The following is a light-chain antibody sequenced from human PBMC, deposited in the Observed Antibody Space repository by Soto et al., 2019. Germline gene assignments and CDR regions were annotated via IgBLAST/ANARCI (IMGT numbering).Light chain of an antibody. CDR2: EVS. CDR1: SSDVGGYNF. J-gene: IGLJ2*01. Sequence: QAVVTQPPSASGSPGQSVTISCTGTSSDVGGYNFVSWYQHHPGKAPKLMIYEVSKRPSGVPDRFSGSKSGNTASLTVSGLQAEDEADYYCSSYAGSNNFVVFGGGTKLTVL. V-gene: IGLV2-8*01. CDR3: SSYAGSNNFVV.